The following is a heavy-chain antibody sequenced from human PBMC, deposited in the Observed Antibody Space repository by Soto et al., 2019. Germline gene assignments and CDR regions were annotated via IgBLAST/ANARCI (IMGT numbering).Heavy chain of an antibody. CDR2: IYYSGST. V-gene: IGHV4-59*08. D-gene: IGHD4-17*01. CDR1: GGSINSNY. J-gene: IGHJ4*02. CDR3: ARREYGDPFDY. Sequence: SETLSLTCTVSGGSINSNYWSWIRQPPGKGLEWIGYIYYSGSTNYNPSLKSRVTISVDTSKNQFSLNLSSVTAADTAVYYCARREYGDPFDYWGQGTLVTVSS.